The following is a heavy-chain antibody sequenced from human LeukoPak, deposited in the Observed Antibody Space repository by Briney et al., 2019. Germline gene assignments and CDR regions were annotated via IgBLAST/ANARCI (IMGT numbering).Heavy chain of an antibody. Sequence: GGSLRLSCAASGFTFSSYSMNWVRQAPGKGLEWVSYISSSSSPIYYADSVKGRFPVSRDNAKNSLYLQMNSLRDEDTAVYYCAKDWRGYRNGADDWGQGTLVTVSS. CDR3: AKDWRGYRNGADD. J-gene: IGHJ4*02. V-gene: IGHV3-48*02. CDR1: GFTFSSYS. D-gene: IGHD5-18*01. CDR2: ISSSSSPI.